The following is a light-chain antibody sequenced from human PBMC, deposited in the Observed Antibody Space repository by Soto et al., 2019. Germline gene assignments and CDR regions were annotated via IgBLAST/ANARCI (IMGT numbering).Light chain of an antibody. CDR3: SSYTSTSTLEV. J-gene: IGLJ1*01. V-gene: IGLV2-14*01. Sequence: QSALTQPASVSGSPGQSITISCTGTSSDVGGHNYVSWYQQHPGKAPKLMIYEVNIRPSGVSYRFSGSKSGNTASLTISGLQAEDEADYYCSSYTSTSTLEVFGTGTKLTVL. CDR1: SSDVGGHNY. CDR2: EVN.